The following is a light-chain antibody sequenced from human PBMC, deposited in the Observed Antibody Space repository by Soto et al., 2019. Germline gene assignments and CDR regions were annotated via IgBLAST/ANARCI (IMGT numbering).Light chain of an antibody. Sequence: EIGLTQSPATLSLSPGERATLSCGASQGVSSSYLAWYQQKPGLAPRLLIYDASSRATGIPDRFSGSGSGTDFTLTISRLEPEDFAVYYFQQYGNSPYTFGQGTKLEIK. CDR2: DAS. CDR1: QGVSSSY. J-gene: IGKJ2*01. CDR3: QQYGNSPYT. V-gene: IGKV3D-20*01.